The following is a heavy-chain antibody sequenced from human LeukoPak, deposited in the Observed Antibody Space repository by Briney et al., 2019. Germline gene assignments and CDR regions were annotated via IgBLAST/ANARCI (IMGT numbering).Heavy chain of an antibody. CDR2: ISGSGERT. D-gene: IGHD1-26*01. J-gene: IGHJ4*02. Sequence: GGSPRLSCVTSGFMFSTYAMSWVRQAPGKGLEWVSIISGSGERTYYADSVKGRLTVSRDNSKNTLYLQMKSLRAEDTAVYYCVSQSYSGSDNFYFHYWGQGTLVAVSS. CDR1: GFMFSTYA. CDR3: VSQSYSGSDNFYFHY. V-gene: IGHV3-23*01.